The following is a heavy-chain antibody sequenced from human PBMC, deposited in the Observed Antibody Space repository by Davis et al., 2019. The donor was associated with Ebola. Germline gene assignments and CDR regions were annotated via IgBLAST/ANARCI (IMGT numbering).Heavy chain of an antibody. CDR2: ISSSGSTI. CDR1: GFTFSAYY. Sequence: GGSLRLSCAASGFTFSAYYMSWIRQAPGKGLEWLSYISSSGSTIYYADSVKGRFTISRDNAKNSLYLQMNSLRAEDTAVYYCARVGWELLSPFDYWGQGTLVTVSS. V-gene: IGHV3-11*04. CDR3: ARVGWELLSPFDY. D-gene: IGHD1-26*01. J-gene: IGHJ4*02.